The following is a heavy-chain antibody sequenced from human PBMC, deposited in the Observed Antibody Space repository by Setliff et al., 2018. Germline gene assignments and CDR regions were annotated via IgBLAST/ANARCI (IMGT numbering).Heavy chain of an antibody. CDR3: ARDYYDSSGYYPYYYYYYGMDV. CDR1: GGSISSYY. CDR2: ISSSSSYI. J-gene: IGHJ6*02. Sequence: ETLSLTCTVSGGSISSYYWNWVRQAPGKGLEWVSSISSSSSYIYYADSVKGRFTISRDNAKNSLYLQMNSLRAEDTAVYYCARDYYDSSGYYPYYYYYYGMDVWGQGTTVTV. D-gene: IGHD3-22*01. V-gene: IGHV3-21*01.